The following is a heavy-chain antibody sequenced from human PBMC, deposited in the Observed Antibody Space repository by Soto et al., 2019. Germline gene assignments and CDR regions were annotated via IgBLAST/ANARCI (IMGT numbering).Heavy chain of an antibody. CDR1: TESFSNYY. CDR2: INDSGTT. V-gene: IGHV4-34*01. CDR3: VGGRGRLVGFDY. Sequence: SETLSLTCAVNTESFSNYYWSWIRQPPGKGLEWVGEINDSGTTNYSPSLKGRVTISVDTSKNQFSLKLASVTAADTAIYYCVGGRGRLVGFDYWGRGTLVTVSS. J-gene: IGHJ4*02. D-gene: IGHD2-15*01.